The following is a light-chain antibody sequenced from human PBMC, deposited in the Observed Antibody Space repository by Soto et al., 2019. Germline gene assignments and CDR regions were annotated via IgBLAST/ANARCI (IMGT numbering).Light chain of an antibody. CDR2: AAS. V-gene: IGKV1-39*01. J-gene: IGKJ3*01. CDR3: QQSYTNIFT. CDR1: QSIDNY. Sequence: DIHMTQSPSSLSASVGNMVTITCRTSQSIDNYLNWYQQKPGQAPKLLIYAASTLQSGVPSRFSGSGYETDFTLTISSLKPEDLATYYCQQSYTNIFTFGPGTQVDIK.